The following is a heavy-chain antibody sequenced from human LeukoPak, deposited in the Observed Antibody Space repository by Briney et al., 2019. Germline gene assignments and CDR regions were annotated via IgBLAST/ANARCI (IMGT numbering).Heavy chain of an antibody. D-gene: IGHD6-6*01. CDR2: INHSGST. CDR1: GGSFSGYH. J-gene: IGHJ5*02. Sequence: SETLSLTCAVYGGSFSGYHWSWIRQPPGKGLEWIGEINHSGSTNYNPSFKSRVTISVDTSKNQFSLKLRSVTAADTAVCYCARGYGSSSYNWFDPWGQGTLVTVSS. V-gene: IGHV4-34*01. CDR3: ARGYGSSSYNWFDP.